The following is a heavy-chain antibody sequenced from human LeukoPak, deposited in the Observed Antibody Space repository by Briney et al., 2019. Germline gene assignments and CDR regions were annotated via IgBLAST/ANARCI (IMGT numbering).Heavy chain of an antibody. CDR3: AGRRGYSNYCVDY. CDR1: GGSFSGYY. V-gene: IGHV4-34*01. Sequence: PSETLSLTCAVYGGSFSGYYWSWIRQPPGKGLEWIGEINHSGSTNYNPSLKSRVTISVDTSKNQFSLKLSSVTAADTAVYYCAGRRGYSNYCVDYWGQGTLVTVSS. D-gene: IGHD4-11*01. J-gene: IGHJ4*02. CDR2: INHSGST.